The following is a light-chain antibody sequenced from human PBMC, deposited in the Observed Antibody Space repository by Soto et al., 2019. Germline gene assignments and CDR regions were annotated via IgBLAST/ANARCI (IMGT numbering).Light chain of an antibody. Sequence: DLQMTQSPSSLSASVGDRVTITCRASQSISHYLNWYQQKPGKAPKVLIYSVSSLQSGVPSRFSGSGSGTDFTLTISSLQPEDFATYYCQQSHSIPRTFGQGTRVEIK. V-gene: IGKV1-39*01. CDR1: QSISHY. CDR2: SVS. CDR3: QQSHSIPRT. J-gene: IGKJ1*01.